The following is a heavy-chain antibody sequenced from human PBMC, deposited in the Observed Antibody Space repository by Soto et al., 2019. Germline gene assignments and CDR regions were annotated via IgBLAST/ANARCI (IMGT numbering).Heavy chain of an antibody. J-gene: IGHJ4*02. CDR3: ARNRDYYDSSGYYFPYYFDY. V-gene: IGHV4-31*03. CDR1: GCSISSGGYY. CDR2: IYYSGST. Sequence: PSETVSLTCTVSGCSISSGGYYWSWIRQHPGKGLEWIGYIYYSGSTYYNPSLKSRVTISVDTSKNQFSLKLSSVTAADTAVYYCARNRDYYDSSGYYFPYYFDYWGQGTLVTVSS. D-gene: IGHD3-22*01.